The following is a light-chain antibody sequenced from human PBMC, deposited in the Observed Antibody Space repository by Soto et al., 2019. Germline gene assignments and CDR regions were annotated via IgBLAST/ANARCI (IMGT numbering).Light chain of an antibody. V-gene: IGKV3-11*01. CDR1: QSVSSS. J-gene: IGKJ5*01. CDR3: QQRTNWTPVT. Sequence: EIVLTQSPATLSLSPGERATLSCRASQSVSSSLAWYQQKPGQAPRLLIYEASNRASAIPARFSGSGSGTDFTLTISSLEPEDFAVYYCQQRTNWTPVTFGQGTRLEIK. CDR2: EAS.